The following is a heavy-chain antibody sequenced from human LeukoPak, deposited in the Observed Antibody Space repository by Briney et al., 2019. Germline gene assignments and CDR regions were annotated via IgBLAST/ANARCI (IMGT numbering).Heavy chain of an antibody. V-gene: IGHV3-74*01. D-gene: IGHD6-6*01. CDR1: GFTFSSYW. CDR3: AREFPVSSSSRTFDY. J-gene: IGHJ4*02. CDR2: INSDVSST. Sequence: GGSLRLSCAASGFTFSSYWMHWVRQAPGKGLVWVSRINSDVSSTSYADSVKGRCTISRDNAKNTLYLQMNSLSAEDTAVYYCAREFPVSSSSRTFDYWGQGTLVTVSS.